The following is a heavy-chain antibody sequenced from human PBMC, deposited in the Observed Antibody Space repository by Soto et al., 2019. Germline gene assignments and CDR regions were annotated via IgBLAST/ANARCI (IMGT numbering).Heavy chain of an antibody. CDR2: INHSGST. CDR3: ARGRDDSNYANVYFDY. V-gene: IGHV4-34*01. D-gene: IGHD4-4*01. Sequence: SETLSLTCAVYGGSFSGYYWSWIRQPPGKGLEWIGEINHSGSTNYNPSLKSRVTISVDTSKNQFSLKLSSVTAAETAVYYCARGRDDSNYANVYFDYWGQGTLVTVS. J-gene: IGHJ4*02. CDR1: GGSFSGYY.